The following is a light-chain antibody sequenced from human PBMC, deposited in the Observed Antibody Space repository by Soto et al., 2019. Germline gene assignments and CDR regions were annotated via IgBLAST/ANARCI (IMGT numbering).Light chain of an antibody. J-gene: IGKJ5*01. CDR3: QQRFDWSKIT. CDR1: QSISPN. CDR2: AAS. Sequence: IVMSQSVCTLSVSPGERATLSCRASQSISPNLAWYQQRPGQAPRLLVSAASNRATGIPARFSGSGSGTDFTLTISSLEPEDFGVFYCQQRFDWSKITFGQGTRLEI. V-gene: IGKV3-11*01.